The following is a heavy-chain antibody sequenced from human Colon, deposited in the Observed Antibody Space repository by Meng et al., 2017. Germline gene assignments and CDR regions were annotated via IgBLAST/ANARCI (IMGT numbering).Heavy chain of an antibody. D-gene: IGHD2-2*01. CDR2: IYPADADP. CDR3: VRRRGYCSSGSCYFYGMDV. CDR1: GYTFRSNW. Sequence: GESLKISCQGSGYTFRSNWIAWVRQKSGEGLEWVGIIYPADADPSYSPSFQGQVTISADTSINTAYLQWNSLKASDSGTYYCVRRRGYCSSGSCYFYGMDVWGQGTTVTVSS. J-gene: IGHJ6*02. V-gene: IGHV5-51*01.